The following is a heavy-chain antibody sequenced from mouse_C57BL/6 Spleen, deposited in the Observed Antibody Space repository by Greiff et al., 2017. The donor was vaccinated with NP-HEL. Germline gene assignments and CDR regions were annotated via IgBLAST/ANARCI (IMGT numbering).Heavy chain of an antibody. Sequence: VQLQQSGAELVKPGASVKMSCKASGYTFTSYWITWVKQRPGQGLEWIGKIYPGSGSTNYNEKFKSKATLTVDTSSSTAYMQLSSLTSEDSAVYDCARELHYAMDYWGQGTSVTVSS. D-gene: IGHD1-3*01. CDR1: GYTFTSYW. J-gene: IGHJ4*01. CDR2: IYPGSGST. CDR3: ARELHYAMDY. V-gene: IGHV1-55*01.